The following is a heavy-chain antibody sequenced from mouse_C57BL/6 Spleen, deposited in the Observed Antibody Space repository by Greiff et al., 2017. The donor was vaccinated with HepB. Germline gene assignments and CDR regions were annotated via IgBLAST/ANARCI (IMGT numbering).Heavy chain of an antibody. V-gene: IGHV1-55*01. CDR2: IYPGSGST. CDR3: ARYPYYDSLYYFDY. CDR1: GYTFTSYW. D-gene: IGHD2-4*01. Sequence: QVQLKQPGAELVKPGASVKMSCKASGYTFTSYWITWVKQRPGQGLEWIGDIYPGSGSTNYNEKFKSKATLTVDTSSSTAYMQLSSLTSEDSAVYYCARYPYYDSLYYFDYWGQGTTLTVSS. J-gene: IGHJ2*01.